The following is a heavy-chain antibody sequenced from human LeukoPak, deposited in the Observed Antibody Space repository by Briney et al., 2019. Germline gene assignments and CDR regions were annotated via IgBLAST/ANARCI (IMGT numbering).Heavy chain of an antibody. D-gene: IGHD1-1*01. Sequence: GGSLRLSCAVSGFTFSNFWMSWVRQAPGRGLEWVANIHPEGNEKYHVESVKGRFTISRDNAKNLLFLQMDGLRVEDTAVYYCARGDDFSGDHWGQGALVTVSS. CDR1: GFTFSNFW. CDR2: IHPEGNEK. CDR3: ARGDDFSGDH. J-gene: IGHJ4*02. V-gene: IGHV3-7*04.